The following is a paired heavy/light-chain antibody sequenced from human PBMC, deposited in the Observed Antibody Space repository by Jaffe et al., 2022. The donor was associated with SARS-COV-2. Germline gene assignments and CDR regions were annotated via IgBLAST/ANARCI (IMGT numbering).Heavy chain of an antibody. CDR1: GFSFTDYY. V-gene: IGHV3-11*01. CDR3: ARVGYSGFDY. CDR2: ISSSGSTI. D-gene: IGHD5-12*01. Sequence: QVHLVESGGGLVEAGESLRLSCAAPGFSFTDYYISWIRQAPGKGLEWISYISSSGSTIYYADAVKGRFTISRDNAKKSVSLQMNSLRADDTAVYYCARVGYSGFDYWGQGTGVTVSS. J-gene: IGHJ4*02.
Light chain of an antibody. V-gene: IGLV3-21*01. CDR1: NIGGKS. CDR2: YDK. Sequence: SYVLTQPPSVSVAPGQTARITCGENNIGGKSVQWYQQKPGQAPVLVIYYDKDRPSGIPERFSGSNSGNTATLTISRVGAGDEADYFCQVWDSNSYHYVFGSGTTVTVL. CDR3: QVWDSNSYHYV. J-gene: IGLJ1*01.